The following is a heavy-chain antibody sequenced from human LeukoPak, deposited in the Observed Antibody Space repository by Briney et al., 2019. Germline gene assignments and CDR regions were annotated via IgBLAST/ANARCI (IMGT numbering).Heavy chain of an antibody. CDR3: ARDGGSGADY. D-gene: IGHD3-16*01. V-gene: IGHV3-7*01. Sequence: PGGSLRLSCAASGFTFSSYGMHWVRQAPGKGLEWVAHIMEDGSEKHYVDSVKGRFTISRDNAKNSLYLQMNSLRAEDTAVYYCARDGGSGADYWGQGTLVSVSS. CDR2: IMEDGSEK. J-gene: IGHJ4*02. CDR1: GFTFSSYG.